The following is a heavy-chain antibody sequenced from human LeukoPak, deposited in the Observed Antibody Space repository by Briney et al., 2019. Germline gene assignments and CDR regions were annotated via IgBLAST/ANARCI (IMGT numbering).Heavy chain of an antibody. Sequence: PGGSLRLSCAASGFTFNNYAMDWVRHAPGKGLEWVSAISGSGGGTYYADSVKGRFTISRDNSKNTLYLQMISLRAEDTAVYYCARTKGGSGSYDDYWGQGTLVTVSS. CDR1: GFTFNNYA. CDR2: ISGSGGGT. V-gene: IGHV3-23*01. CDR3: ARTKGGSGSYDDY. D-gene: IGHD3-10*01. J-gene: IGHJ4*02.